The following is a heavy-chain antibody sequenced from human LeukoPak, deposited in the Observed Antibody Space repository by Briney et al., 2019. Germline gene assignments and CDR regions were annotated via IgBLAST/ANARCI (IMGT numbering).Heavy chain of an antibody. CDR2: ISGSGDNT. CDR1: GFTFTNYA. CDR3: VKTGKYYYDSSGYYYFDY. J-gene: IGHJ4*02. D-gene: IGHD3-22*01. V-gene: IGHV3-23*01. Sequence: PGGSLRLSCAASGFTFTNYAMRWVRQAPGKGLECVSSISGSGDNTYYADSVKGRFTISRDNSKNTLYLQMNSLRAEDTAVYYCVKTGKYYYDSSGYYYFDYWGQGTLVTVSS.